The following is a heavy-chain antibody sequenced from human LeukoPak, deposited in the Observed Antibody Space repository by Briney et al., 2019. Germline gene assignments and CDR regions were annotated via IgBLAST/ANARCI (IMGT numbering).Heavy chain of an antibody. CDR3: ARDYKYAFDN. Sequence: GGSLRLSCAASGFTFSAYSMNWVRQAPGKGLEWISYIGISSGNTKYADSVKGRSTISGDKAKNSLYLQMNSLRVEDTAVYYCARDYKYAFDNWGQGTLVTVCS. CDR1: GFTFSAYS. J-gene: IGHJ4*02. D-gene: IGHD5-24*01. V-gene: IGHV3-48*01. CDR2: IGISSGNT.